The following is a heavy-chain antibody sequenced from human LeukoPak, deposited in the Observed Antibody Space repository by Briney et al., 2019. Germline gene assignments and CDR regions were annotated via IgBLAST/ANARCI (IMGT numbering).Heavy chain of an antibody. CDR1: EFTFSDAW. V-gene: IGHV4-59*01. D-gene: IGHD3-22*01. CDR3: ARVTGYMIEDYFDY. Sequence: PGGSLRLSCAASEFTFSDAWMSWVRQAPGKGLEWIGYIYYSGSTNYNSSLKSRVTLSVDTSKNQFSLRLSSVTAADTAVYYCARVTGYMIEDYFDYWGQGILVTVSS. J-gene: IGHJ4*02. CDR2: IYYSGST.